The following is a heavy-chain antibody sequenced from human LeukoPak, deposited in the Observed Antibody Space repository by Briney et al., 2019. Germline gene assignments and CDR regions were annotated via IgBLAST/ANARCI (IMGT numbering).Heavy chain of an antibody. J-gene: IGHJ4*02. D-gene: IGHD3-9*01. CDR2: IYYSGST. V-gene: IGHV4-59*01. CDR1: GGSISSYY. CDR3: ARGMGFAWLPFDY. Sequence: SETLSLTCTVSGGSISSYYWSWIRQPPGKGLEWIGYIYYSGSTNYNPSLKSRVTISVDTSKKQFSLKLSSVTAADTAVYYCARGMGFAWLPFDYWGQGTLVTVSS.